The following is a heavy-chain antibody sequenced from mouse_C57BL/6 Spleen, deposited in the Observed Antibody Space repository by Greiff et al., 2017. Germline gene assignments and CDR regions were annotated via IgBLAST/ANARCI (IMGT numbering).Heavy chain of an antibody. V-gene: IGHV5-17*01. CDR1: GFTFSDYG. D-gene: IGHD2-5*01. CDR3: ARPAYYSRAMDY. Sequence: EVHLVESGGGLVKPGGSLKLSCAASGFTFSDYGMHWVRQAPEKGLEWVAYISSGSSTTYYADTVKGRFTISRDNAKNTLFLQMTSLRSEDTAMYYCARPAYYSRAMDYWGQGTSVTVSS. CDR2: ISSGSSTT. J-gene: IGHJ4*01.